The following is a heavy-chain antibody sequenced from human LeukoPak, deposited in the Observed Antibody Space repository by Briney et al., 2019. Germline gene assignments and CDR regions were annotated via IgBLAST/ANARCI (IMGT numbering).Heavy chain of an antibody. CDR2: SYYTGVT. Sequence: SETLSLTCTVSGGPISDYYWSWIRQPPGKGLEWIGYSYYTGVTNYNPSLKSRVSISVDASKKQFSLNLTSVTTADTAVYYCARLHLDYLDYWGQGAVVIVSS. J-gene: IGHJ4*02. CDR3: ARLHLDYLDY. CDR1: GGPISDYY. V-gene: IGHV4-59*01.